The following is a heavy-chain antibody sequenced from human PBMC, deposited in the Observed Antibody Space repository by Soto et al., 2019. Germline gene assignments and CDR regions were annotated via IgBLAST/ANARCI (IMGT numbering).Heavy chain of an antibody. CDR2: ISSSGDIP. CDR3: AKVNSIVGDGDHDY. Sequence: EVQLLESGGGLVQPGGSLRLSCAASGLTFTTYAMSWVRQPPGKGLEWVSGISSSGDIPYYADSVKGRFTISRDQSKKTVYLKMNSLRAEDTALYYCAKVNSIVGDGDHDYWGQGTLVSVSS. D-gene: IGHD4-17*01. CDR1: GLTFTTYA. J-gene: IGHJ4*02. V-gene: IGHV3-23*01.